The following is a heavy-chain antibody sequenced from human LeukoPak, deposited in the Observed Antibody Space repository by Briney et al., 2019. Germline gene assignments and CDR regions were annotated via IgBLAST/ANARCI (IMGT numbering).Heavy chain of an antibody. CDR2: FYYSGST. J-gene: IGHJ4*02. CDR3: ARRFAVAGLYYFDY. CDR1: GGSISSYY. V-gene: IGHV4-59*08. Sequence: SETLSLTCTVSGGSISSYYWSWIRQPPGKGLEWIGYFYYSGSTNYNPSLKSRVTISVDTSKNQFSLKLSSVTAADTAVYYCARRFAVAGLYYFDYWGQGTLVTVSS. D-gene: IGHD6-19*01.